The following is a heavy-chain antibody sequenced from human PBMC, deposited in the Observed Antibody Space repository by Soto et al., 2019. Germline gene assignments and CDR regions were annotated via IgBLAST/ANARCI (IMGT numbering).Heavy chain of an antibody. V-gene: IGHV4-59*01. CDR1: GASISLYY. CDR3: ATGGTQAADY. J-gene: IGHJ4*02. D-gene: IGHD6-25*01. Sequence: SETLSLTCAVSGASISLYYWSWIRQPPGKRLEWIAYIYYDGTTNYNPSLKSRVTISVDTSKKEVALKLRSVTAADTAMYYCATGGTQAADYWGQGTLVTVSS. CDR2: IYYDGTT.